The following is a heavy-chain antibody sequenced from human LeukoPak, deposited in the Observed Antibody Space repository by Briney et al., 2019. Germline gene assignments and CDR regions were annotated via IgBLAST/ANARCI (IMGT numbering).Heavy chain of an antibody. CDR3: ASDGRNSHYFYYMAV. Sequence: GSLILSCVASGFTVSGTYMSWVRQPPRRGLEWGSVIYAGGSTYYADSVKGLFTISRDNSKNTLYLQTNSLRAEDTAVYYCASDGRNSHYFYYMAVWGKGTTATVSS. D-gene: IGHD4-23*01. CDR1: GFTVSGTY. CDR2: IYAGGST. J-gene: IGHJ6*03. V-gene: IGHV3-66*02.